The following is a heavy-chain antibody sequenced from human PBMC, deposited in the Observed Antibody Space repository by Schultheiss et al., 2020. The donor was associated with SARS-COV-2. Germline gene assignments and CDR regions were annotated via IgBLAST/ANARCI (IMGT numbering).Heavy chain of an antibody. CDR2: IKQDGSEK. Sequence: GESLKISCAASGFTFSSYWMSWVRQAPGKGLEWVANIKQDGSEKYYVDSVKGRFTISRDNAKNTLYLQMNSLRAEDTAVYYCARAEYDAFDIWGQGTMVTVSS. CDR1: GFTFSSYW. CDR3: ARAEYDAFDI. J-gene: IGHJ3*02. V-gene: IGHV3-7*01. D-gene: IGHD2/OR15-2a*01.